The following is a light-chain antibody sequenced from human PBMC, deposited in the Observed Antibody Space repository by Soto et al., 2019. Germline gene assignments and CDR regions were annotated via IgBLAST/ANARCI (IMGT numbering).Light chain of an antibody. Sequence: QSLRTQPASVSGSRGQSITISCTGTTSDVGGYNYVSWYQQHPGKAPKLMIYEVSNRPSGVSNRFSGSTSGNTASLTISGLQAEDEADYYCSSYTSSSTSVFGTGTKVTVL. CDR2: EVS. CDR1: TSDVGGYNY. CDR3: SSYTSSSTSV. J-gene: IGLJ1*01. V-gene: IGLV2-14*01.